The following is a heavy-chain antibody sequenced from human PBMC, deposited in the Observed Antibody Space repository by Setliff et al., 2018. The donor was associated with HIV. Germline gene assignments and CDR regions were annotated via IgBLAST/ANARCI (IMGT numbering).Heavy chain of an antibody. CDR1: GFTFSTFA. V-gene: IGHV3-30*02. CDR2: IRYDGTNE. Sequence: GGSLRLSCVASGFTFSTFAMHWVRQAPGKGLEWLTFIRYDGTNEYYADSVKGRFSISRDNSKNTVNLQMSSLIGEDTAVYYCAKDRYSTGWHLDHWGQGTPVTVSS. J-gene: IGHJ4*02. D-gene: IGHD6-19*01. CDR3: AKDRYSTGWHLDH.